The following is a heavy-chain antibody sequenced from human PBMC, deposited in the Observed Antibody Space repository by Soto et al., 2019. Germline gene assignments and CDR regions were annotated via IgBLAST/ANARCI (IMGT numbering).Heavy chain of an antibody. CDR1: GGSISSYY. V-gene: IGHV4-59*01. CDR3: ARVGYLGGFDYYYGMDV. J-gene: IGHJ6*02. D-gene: IGHD2-15*01. CDR2: IYYSGST. Sequence: SETLSLTCTVSGGSISSYYWSWIRQPPGKGLEWIGYIYYSGSTNYNPSLKSRVTISVDTSKNQFSLKLSSVTAADTAVYYCARVGYLGGFDYYYGMDVWGQGTTVTVSS.